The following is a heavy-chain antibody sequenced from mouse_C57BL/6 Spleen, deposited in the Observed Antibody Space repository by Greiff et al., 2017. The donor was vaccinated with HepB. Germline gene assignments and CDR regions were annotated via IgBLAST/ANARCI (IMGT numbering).Heavy chain of an antibody. V-gene: IGHV1-81*01. J-gene: IGHJ2*01. CDR1: GYTFTSYG. Sequence: VQVVESGAELARPGASVKLSCKASGYTFTSYGLSWVKQRTGQGLEWIGEIYPRSGNTYYNEKFKGKATLTADKSFSTAYMELRSLTSEDSAVYFCARNYGSTYYFDFWGQGTTLTVSS. D-gene: IGHD1-1*01. CDR3: ARNYGSTYYFDF. CDR2: IYPRSGNT.